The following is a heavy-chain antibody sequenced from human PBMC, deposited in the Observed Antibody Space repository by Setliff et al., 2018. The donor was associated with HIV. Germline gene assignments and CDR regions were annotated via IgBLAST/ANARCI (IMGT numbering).Heavy chain of an antibody. CDR3: VGDETTVTFDY. CDR1: GGSLSGYY. V-gene: IGHV4-34*01. CDR2: INHIGST. D-gene: IGHD4-17*01. J-gene: IGHJ4*02. Sequence: SETLSLTCAVYGGSLSGYYWSWIRQSPGKGLEWIGEINHIGSTNYNPSLKSRVTISPDTSKNQFSLKLTSVTAANTAVYYCVGDETTVTFDYWGQGTLVTVSS.